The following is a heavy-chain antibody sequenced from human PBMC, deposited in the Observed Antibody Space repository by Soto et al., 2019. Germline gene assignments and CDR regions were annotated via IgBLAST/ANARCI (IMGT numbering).Heavy chain of an antibody. CDR2: INPNSGVT. Sequence: QVQLVQSGAEVKKPGASVTVSCRASGDTFTGYYMRWVRQAPGQGLEWMGWINPNSGVTKYAQKFQGWVTMTRDTSIRTVYMQLSRLRSDDTAVYYCARESGGATATLDYYYFYMDVWGTGTTVTVSS. J-gene: IGHJ6*03. CDR1: GDTFTGYY. V-gene: IGHV1-2*04. D-gene: IGHD5-12*01. CDR3: ARESGGATATLDYYYFYMDV.